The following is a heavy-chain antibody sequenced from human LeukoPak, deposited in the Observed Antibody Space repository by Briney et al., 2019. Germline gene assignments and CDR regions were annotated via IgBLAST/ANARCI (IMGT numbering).Heavy chain of an antibody. CDR2: IYYSGST. J-gene: IGHJ4*02. D-gene: IGHD2-2*01. CDR1: GGSISSSSYS. Sequence: KPSETLSLTCTVSGGSISSSSYSWGWIRQPPGKGLEWIGSIYYSGSTYYNPSLKSRVTISVDTSKNQFSLKLSSVTAADTAVYYCARLTRRTKTDYWGQGTLVTVSS. CDR3: ARLTRRTKTDY. V-gene: IGHV4-39*01.